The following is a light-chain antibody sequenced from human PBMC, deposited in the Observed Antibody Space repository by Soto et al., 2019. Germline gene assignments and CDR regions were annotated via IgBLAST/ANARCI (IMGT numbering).Light chain of an antibody. CDR2: SAS. J-gene: IGKJ2*01. Sequence: IVMTQSPATLSVSPGESATLSCRASQSVGTNLAWYQQTPGQAPRVLIHSASTRATGIPARFSGSGSDTEFTLTISGLQSEDFAIYYCQQYNNSPPYSFGQGTKVDIK. CDR3: QQYNNSPPYS. CDR1: QSVGTN. V-gene: IGKV3-15*01.